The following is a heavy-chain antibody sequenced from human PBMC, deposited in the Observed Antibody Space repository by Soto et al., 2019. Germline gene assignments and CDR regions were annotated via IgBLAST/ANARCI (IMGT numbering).Heavy chain of an antibody. D-gene: IGHD4-4*01. CDR2: TYTSGST. Sequence: QVQLQESGPGLVKPSETLSLTCTVSGGSSSSYYWSWIRQPAGKELEWIGRTYTSGSTNYNPSLKSRVTMSVDTSKNQFSLKLTSVTAADTAVYYCARGGSVSTYYYSGMDVW. J-gene: IGHJ6*01. CDR1: GGSSSSYY. CDR3: ARGGSVSTYYYSGMDV. V-gene: IGHV4-4*07.